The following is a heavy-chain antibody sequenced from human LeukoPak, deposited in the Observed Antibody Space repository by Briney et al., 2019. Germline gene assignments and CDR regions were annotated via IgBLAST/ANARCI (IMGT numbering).Heavy chain of an antibody. J-gene: IGHJ4*02. V-gene: IGHV3-33*01. CDR3: ARTYSRESGYDFLSHY. Sequence: GRSLRLSCAASGFTFTNYGMHWVRQAPGKGLQWVAAISFDGKNIHYLDSVKGRFSISRDNSKNTLYLQMNSLRAEDTAVYYCARTYSRESGYDFLSHYWGQGTQVTVSS. CDR2: ISFDGKNI. CDR1: GFTFTNYG. D-gene: IGHD5-12*01.